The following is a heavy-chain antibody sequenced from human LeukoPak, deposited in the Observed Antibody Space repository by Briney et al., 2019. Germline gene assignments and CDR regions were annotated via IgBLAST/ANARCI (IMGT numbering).Heavy chain of an antibody. D-gene: IGHD1-26*01. CDR3: ASRIVGTPDYFDY. V-gene: IGHV3-7*01. Sequence: GGSLRLSCAASGFTFTTYWMSWVRQLPGKGLEWVANIFQDGNDKYYVDSVKGRFTISRDNAKNSLYLQLNSLRVEDTAVYYCASRIVGTPDYFDYWGQGTLVTVSS. CDR2: IFQDGNDK. CDR1: GFTFTTYW. J-gene: IGHJ4*02.